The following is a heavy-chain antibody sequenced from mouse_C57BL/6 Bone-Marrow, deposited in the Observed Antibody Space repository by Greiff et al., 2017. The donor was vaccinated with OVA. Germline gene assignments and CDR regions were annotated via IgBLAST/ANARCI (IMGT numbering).Heavy chain of an antibody. J-gene: IGHJ1*03. D-gene: IGHD1-1*01. V-gene: IGHV2-9-1*01. CDR3: ARTVVATGDWYFDV. Sequence: VQLVESGPGLVAPSQSLSITCTVSGFSLTSYAISWVRQPPGKGLEWLGVIWTGGGTNYNSALKSRLSNSKDNSKSQVFLKMNSLQTDDTARYYCARTVVATGDWYFDVWGTGTTVTVSS. CDR2: IWTGGGT. CDR1: GFSLTSYA.